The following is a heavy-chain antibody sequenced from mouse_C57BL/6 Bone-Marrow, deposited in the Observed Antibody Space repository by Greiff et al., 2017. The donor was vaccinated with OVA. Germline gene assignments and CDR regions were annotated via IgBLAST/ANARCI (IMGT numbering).Heavy chain of an antibody. J-gene: IGHJ3*01. CDR2: IHPNSGST. CDR1: GYTFTSYW. Sequence: QVQLQQPGAELVKPGASVKLSCKASGYTFTSYWMHWVKQRPGQGLEWIGMIHPNSGSTNYNEKFKSKATLTVDKSSSTDYMQLSSLTSEDSAVYYCASGYDYDEEAYWGQGTLVTVSA. CDR3: ASGYDYDEEAY. V-gene: IGHV1-64*01. D-gene: IGHD2-4*01.